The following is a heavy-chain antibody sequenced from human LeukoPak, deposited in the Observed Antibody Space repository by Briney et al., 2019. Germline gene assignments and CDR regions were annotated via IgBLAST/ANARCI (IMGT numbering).Heavy chain of an antibody. CDR2: IRSKAYGGTT. V-gene: IGHV3-49*04. Sequence: PGGSLRLSCTASGFTFGDYAMSWVRQAPRKGLEWVGFIRSKAYGGTTEYAASVKGRFTISRDDSKSIAYLQMNSLKTEDTAVYYCTRDGSSSFIYYYYYTDVWGKGTTVTVSS. CDR3: TRDGSSSFIYYYYYTDV. J-gene: IGHJ6*03. D-gene: IGHD6-6*01. CDR1: GFTFGDYA.